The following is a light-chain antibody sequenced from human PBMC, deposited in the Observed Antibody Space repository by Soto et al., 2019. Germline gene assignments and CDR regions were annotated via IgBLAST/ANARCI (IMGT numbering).Light chain of an antibody. V-gene: IGKV3-20*01. CDR2: GAS. J-gene: IGKJ3*01. CDR3: QQSRT. Sequence: IVLTQSPGTLSLSPGQRATLSCRASQSVSSSYLAWYQQKPGQAPRLLIYGASTRATGIPARFSGSGSGTDFTLTISILEPEDFAVYYCQQSRTFGPGTKVDIK. CDR1: QSVSSSY.